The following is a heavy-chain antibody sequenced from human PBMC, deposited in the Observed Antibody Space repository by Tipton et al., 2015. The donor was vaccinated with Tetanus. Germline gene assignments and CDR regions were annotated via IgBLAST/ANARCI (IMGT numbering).Heavy chain of an antibody. J-gene: IGHJ6*02. CDR1: GYTFTGYY. Sequence: QVQLVQSGAEMKKPGASVKVSCKASGYTFTGYYMYWVRQAPGQGLEWMGWIDPNSGGTVYAQKCQSRVTMTMDTSISTAYMELSSLRSDDTAVYYCARDRGDYIYYGMDVWGPGTTVTVS. CDR3: ARDRGDYIYYGMDV. CDR2: IDPNSGGT. D-gene: IGHD3-22*01. V-gene: IGHV1-2*02.